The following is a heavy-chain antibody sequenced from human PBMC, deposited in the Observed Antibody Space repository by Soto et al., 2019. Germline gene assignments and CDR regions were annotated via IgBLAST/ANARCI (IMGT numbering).Heavy chain of an antibody. CDR1: GYSFAGYW. V-gene: IGHV5-10-1*01. Sequence: GESLKISCRGSGYSFAGYWITWVRQKPGKGLEWMGRIDPSDSQTYYSPSFRGHVTISVTKSITTVFLQWSSLRASDTAMYYCARQIYDSDTGPNFQYYFDSWGQGTPVTVSS. J-gene: IGHJ4*02. CDR3: ARQIYDSDTGPNFQYYFDS. CDR2: IDPSDSQT. D-gene: IGHD3-22*01.